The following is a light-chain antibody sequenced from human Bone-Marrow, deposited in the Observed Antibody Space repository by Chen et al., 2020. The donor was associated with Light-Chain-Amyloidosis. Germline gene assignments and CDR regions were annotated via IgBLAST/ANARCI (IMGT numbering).Light chain of an antibody. Sequence: QSVLTQPPSASGTPGQRVLLSCSGSSSNIGKNYVYWYQQLPGAAPKLLIYNNNQRPSGVSDRFAGSKSGTSASLAISGLRSEDEADYHCAAWDGSLRGVVFGGGSKLTGL. V-gene: IGLV1-47*01. CDR2: NNN. CDR3: AAWDGSLRGVV. CDR1: SSNIGKNY. J-gene: IGLJ2*01.